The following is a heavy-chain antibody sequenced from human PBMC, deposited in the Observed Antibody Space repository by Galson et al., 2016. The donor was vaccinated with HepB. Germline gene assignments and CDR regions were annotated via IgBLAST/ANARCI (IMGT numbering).Heavy chain of an antibody. D-gene: IGHD3-3*01. Sequence: SLRLSCAASGFTLSTYDIQWVRQGTGKGLQWVSSIGKGGDTHYLGSVKGRFITSRENAKNSVYLQMNSLRAEDTAVYYCARVPSGHGMDVGGQGTTVTVSS. CDR2: IGKGGDT. J-gene: IGHJ6*02. V-gene: IGHV3-13*01. CDR1: GFTLSTYD. CDR3: ARVPSGHGMDV.